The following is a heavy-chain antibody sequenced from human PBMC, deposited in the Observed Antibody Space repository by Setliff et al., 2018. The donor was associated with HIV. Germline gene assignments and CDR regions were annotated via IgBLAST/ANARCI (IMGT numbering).Heavy chain of an antibody. V-gene: IGHV3-23*01. CDR2: ISVGGGHT. Sequence: GGSLRLSCAASRFTFSTYAMTWVRQAPGKGLEWVSSISVGGGHTYYADSVKGRFTVSRDNSNNTLYLQMNSLRAEDTAVYYCARGALISWDSSDDLWYWGQGTLVTVSS. D-gene: IGHD3-22*01. J-gene: IGHJ4*02. CDR3: ARGALISWDSSDDLWY. CDR1: RFTFSTYA.